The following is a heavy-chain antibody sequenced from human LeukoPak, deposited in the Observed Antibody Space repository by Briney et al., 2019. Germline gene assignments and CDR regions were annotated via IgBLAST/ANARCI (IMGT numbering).Heavy chain of an antibody. CDR2: ISGSGGST. V-gene: IGHV3-23*01. CDR3: ARGAYGDYSTPDY. CDR1: GFTLSDYY. J-gene: IGHJ4*02. Sequence: GGSLRLSCAASGFTLSDYYMSWIRQAPGKGLEWVSAISGSGGSTYYADSVKGRFTISRDNSKNTLYLQMSSLRAEDTAVYYCARGAYGDYSTPDYWGQGTLVTASS. D-gene: IGHD4-17*01.